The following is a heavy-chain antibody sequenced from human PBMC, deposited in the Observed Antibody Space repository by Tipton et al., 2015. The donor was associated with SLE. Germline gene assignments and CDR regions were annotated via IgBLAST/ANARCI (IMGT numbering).Heavy chain of an antibody. J-gene: IGHJ4*02. Sequence: SLRLSCAASGFTFSSYEMNWVRQAPGKGLEWVSYISSSGSTIYYADSVKGRFTTSRDNAKNSLYLQMNSLRAEDTAVYYCARGYSSSWCGDFDYWGQGTLVTVSS. V-gene: IGHV3-48*03. D-gene: IGHD6-13*01. CDR1: GFTFSSYE. CDR3: ARGYSSSWCGDFDY. CDR2: ISSSGSTI.